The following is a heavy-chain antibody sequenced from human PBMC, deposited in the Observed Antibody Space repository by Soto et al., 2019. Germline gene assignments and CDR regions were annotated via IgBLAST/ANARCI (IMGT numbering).Heavy chain of an antibody. CDR1: GFTFSSYS. V-gene: IGHV3-48*02. J-gene: IGHJ3*02. D-gene: IGHD3-3*01. CDR2: ISSSSSTI. Sequence: ESGGGLVQPGGSLRLSCAASGFTFSSYSMNWVRQAPGKGLEWVSYISSSSSTIYYADSVKGRFTISRDNAKNSLYLQMNSLRDEDTAVYYCASHSGAYYDFWAGAFDIWGQGTMVTVSS. CDR3: ASHSGAYYDFWAGAFDI.